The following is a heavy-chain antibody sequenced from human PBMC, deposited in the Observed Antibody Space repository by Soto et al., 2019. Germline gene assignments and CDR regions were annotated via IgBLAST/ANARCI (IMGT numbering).Heavy chain of an antibody. D-gene: IGHD6-13*01. CDR2: IYYSGST. CDR1: GGSISSYY. V-gene: IGHV4-59*08. CDR3: ARLRAAAGYYYYYYMDV. J-gene: IGHJ6*03. Sequence: SETLSLTCTVSGGSISSYYWSWIRQPPGKGLEWIGYIYYSGSTNYNPSLKSRVTISVDTSKNQFSLKLSSVTAADTAVYYCARLRAAAGYYYYYYMDVWGKGTTVTSP.